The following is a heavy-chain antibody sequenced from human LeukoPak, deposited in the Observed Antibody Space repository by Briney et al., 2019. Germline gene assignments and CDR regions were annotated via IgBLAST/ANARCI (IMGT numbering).Heavy chain of an antibody. J-gene: IGHJ3*02. CDR1: GFTFSSYE. Sequence: GGSLRLSCAASGFTFSSYEMNWVRQAPGKGLEWVSYISGSGSTIYYADSVKGRFTISRDNAKNSLSLQMNSLRAEDTAVYYCASYVMATTIDIWGQGTMVTVSS. V-gene: IGHV3-48*03. CDR3: ASYVMATTIDI. CDR2: ISGSGSTI. D-gene: IGHD5-24*01.